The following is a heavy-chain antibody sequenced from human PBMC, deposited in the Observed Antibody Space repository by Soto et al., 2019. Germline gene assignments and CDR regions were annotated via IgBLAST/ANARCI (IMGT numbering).Heavy chain of an antibody. J-gene: IGHJ4*02. CDR1: GFTFSSYS. V-gene: IGHV3-23*01. D-gene: IGHD5-18*01. Sequence: GGSLRLSCAASGFTFSSYSMNWVRQAPGKGLEWVSSIGSGGRRYYADSVKGRLTISRDTSKNTLYLQMNSLRAEDSAVYYCAKNPLLYSYGSNFDYGGPGILVTASS. CDR2: IGSGGRR. CDR3: AKNPLLYSYGSNFDY.